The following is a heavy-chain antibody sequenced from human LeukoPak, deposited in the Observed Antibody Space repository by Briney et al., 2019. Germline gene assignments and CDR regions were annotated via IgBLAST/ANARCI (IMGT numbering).Heavy chain of an antibody. Sequence: ASVKVSCQASGGTFSSYAISWVRQAPGQGLEWMGGIIPIFGTANYAQKFQGRVTITADESTSTAYMELSSLRSEDTAVYYCARDLYENYYYYGMDVWGQGTTVTVSS. J-gene: IGHJ6*02. V-gene: IGHV1-69*13. CDR2: IIPIFGTA. D-gene: IGHD2-8*01. CDR3: ARDLYENYYYYGMDV. CDR1: GGTFSSYA.